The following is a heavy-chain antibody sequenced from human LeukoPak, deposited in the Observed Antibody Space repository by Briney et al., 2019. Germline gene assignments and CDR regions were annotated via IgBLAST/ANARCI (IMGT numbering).Heavy chain of an antibody. CDR3: ARGVEGHDFWSGYTWFDP. CDR2: IYYSGST. CDR1: GGSISSHY. Sequence: SETLSLTCTVSGGSISSHYWSWIRQPPGKGLEWIGYIYYSGSTNYNPSLKSRVTISVDTSKNQFSLKLSSVTAADTAVYYCARGVEGHDFWSGYTWFDPWGQGTLVTVSS. D-gene: IGHD3-3*01. V-gene: IGHV4-59*11. J-gene: IGHJ5*02.